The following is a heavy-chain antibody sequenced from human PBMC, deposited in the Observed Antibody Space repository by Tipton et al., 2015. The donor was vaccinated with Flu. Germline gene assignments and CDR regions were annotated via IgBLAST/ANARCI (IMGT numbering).Heavy chain of an antibody. Sequence: LRLSCTVSGGSIGVTTYYWGWIRQPPGRGLEWIGSIFHGGSTYYNPSLKSRVTISVDTSKNQFSLKLSSVTAADTAVYYCATYYYGSGTQSAFDYWGQGTLVTVSS. CDR1: GGSIGVTTYY. J-gene: IGHJ4*02. D-gene: IGHD3-10*01. V-gene: IGHV4-39*07. CDR2: IFHGGST. CDR3: ATYYYGSGTQSAFDY.